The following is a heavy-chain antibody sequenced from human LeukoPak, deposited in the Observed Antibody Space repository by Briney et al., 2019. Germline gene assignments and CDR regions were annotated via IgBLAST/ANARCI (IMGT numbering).Heavy chain of an antibody. CDR1: GFTFDDYA. CDR3: AKDWDSNYKFGYFQH. V-gene: IGHV3-9*01. CDR2: ISWNSGSI. D-gene: IGHD4-11*01. J-gene: IGHJ1*01. Sequence: GRSLGLSCAASGFTFDDYAMQWVRQAPGKGLEGVSGISWNSGSIGYADSVKGRFTISRDNAKNSLYLQMNSLRAEDTALYYCAKDWDSNYKFGYFQHWGQGTLVTVSS.